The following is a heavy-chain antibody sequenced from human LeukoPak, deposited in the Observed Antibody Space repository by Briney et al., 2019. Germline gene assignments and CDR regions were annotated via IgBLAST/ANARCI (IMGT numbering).Heavy chain of an antibody. V-gene: IGHV4-31*03. CDR1: GGSISSGGYY. CDR2: IYYSGST. Sequence: SQTLSLTCTVSGGSISSGGYYWSWIRQHPGKGLEWIGYIYYSGSTYYNPSLKSRVTISVDTSKNQFSLKLSSVTAADTAVYYCARGYSSSWYFDYWGQGTLVTVSS. D-gene: IGHD6-13*01. CDR3: ARGYSSSWYFDY. J-gene: IGHJ4*02.